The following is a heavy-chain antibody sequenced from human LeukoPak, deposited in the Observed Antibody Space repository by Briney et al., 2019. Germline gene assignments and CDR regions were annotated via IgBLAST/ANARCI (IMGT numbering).Heavy chain of an antibody. J-gene: IGHJ4*02. V-gene: IGHV1-18*01. CDR3: ARDLPRIAVAGTGDY. CDR2: ISAYNGNT. D-gene: IGHD6-19*01. Sequence: GASVKVSCKASGHTFTSYGISWVRQAPGQGLEWMGWISAYNGNTNYAQKLQGRVTMTTDTSTSTAYMELRSLRSDDTAVYYCARDLPRIAVAGTGDYWGQGTLVTVSS. CDR1: GHTFTSYG.